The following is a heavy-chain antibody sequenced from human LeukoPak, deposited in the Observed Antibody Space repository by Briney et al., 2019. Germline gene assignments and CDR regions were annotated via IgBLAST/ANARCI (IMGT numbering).Heavy chain of an antibody. CDR1: GFTFSSYE. Sequence: RGSLRLSCAASGFTFSSYEMNWVRQAPGKGLEWVSYISSSGSTIYYADSVKGRFTISRDNAKNSLYLQMNSLRAEDTAVYYCAIAMVRGVRDAFDIWGQGTMVTVSS. CDR2: ISSSGSTI. J-gene: IGHJ3*02. V-gene: IGHV3-48*03. D-gene: IGHD3-10*01. CDR3: AIAMVRGVRDAFDI.